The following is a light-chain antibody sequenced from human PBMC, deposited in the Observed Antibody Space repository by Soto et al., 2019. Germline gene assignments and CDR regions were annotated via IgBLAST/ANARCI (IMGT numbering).Light chain of an antibody. CDR1: QTINSY. J-gene: IGKJ1*01. Sequence: DIQMTQSPSSLSASVGDRVSITCRASQTINSYLNWYQQKPGKAPNVLIYAASILQSGVPSRFSGSGSGTEFTLTISSVQREDSATYFCQQSFVTPWTFGQGTKVDIK. CDR3: QQSFVTPWT. CDR2: AAS. V-gene: IGKV1-39*01.